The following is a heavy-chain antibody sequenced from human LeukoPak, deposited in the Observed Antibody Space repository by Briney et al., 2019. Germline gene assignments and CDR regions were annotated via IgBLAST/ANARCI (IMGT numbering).Heavy chain of an antibody. D-gene: IGHD6-13*01. J-gene: IGHJ4*02. V-gene: IGHV4-34*01. CDR3: ASPSLIAAAGSFDY. CDR1: GGSFSGYY. CDR2: INHSGST. Sequence: SETLSLTCAVYGGSFSGYYWSWIRQPPGKGLEWLGEINHSGSTNYNPSLKSRVTISVDTSKNQFSLKLSSVTAADTAVYYCASPSLIAAAGSFDYWGQGTLVTVSS.